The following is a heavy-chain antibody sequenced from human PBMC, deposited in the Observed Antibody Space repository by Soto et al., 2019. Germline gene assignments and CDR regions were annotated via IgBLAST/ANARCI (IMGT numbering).Heavy chain of an antibody. CDR2: IYYNGNA. Sequence: QLQLQESGPGLVKPSETLSLTCTVSGGSIDSSNYYWDWIRQPPGKGLEWIGTIYYNGNAYYNPSLKSRATMSVDTSKNQFSLKLISVTAADTAVYYCARHFVAVVIKGWGYWGQGTLVTVSS. CDR3: ARHFVAVVIKGWGY. J-gene: IGHJ4*02. V-gene: IGHV4-39*01. CDR1: GGSIDSSNYY. D-gene: IGHD3-22*01.